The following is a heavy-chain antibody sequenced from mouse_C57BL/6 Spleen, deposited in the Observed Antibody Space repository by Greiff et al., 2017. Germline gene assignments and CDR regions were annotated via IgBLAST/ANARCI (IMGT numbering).Heavy chain of an antibody. J-gene: IGHJ2*01. Sequence: VQLQQSGPELVKPGASVKMSCKASGYTFTDYNMHWVKQSHGKSLEWIGYINPNNGGTSYNQKFKGKATLTVNKSSSTAYMELRSLTSEDSAVXYCARGGIYYGSSYGGYYFDYWGQGTTLTVSS. D-gene: IGHD1-1*01. CDR3: ARGGIYYGSSYGGYYFDY. CDR2: INPNNGGT. V-gene: IGHV1-22*01. CDR1: GYTFTDYN.